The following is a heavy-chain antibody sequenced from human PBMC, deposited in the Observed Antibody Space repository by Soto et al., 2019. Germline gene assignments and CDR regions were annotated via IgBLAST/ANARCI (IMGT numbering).Heavy chain of an antibody. V-gene: IGHV3-23*01. J-gene: IGHJ4*02. Sequence: GGSLRLSCAASGFTFSGHAMSWVRQVPGKGLEWVSSVSSTGVSTFYIDSVTGQFSISRDNFKSTLYLQMNSLRADDTAIYYCAKRGSYYNVLTGFYNYYFDYWGQGTLVTVSS. D-gene: IGHD3-9*01. CDR2: VSSTGVST. CDR3: AKRGSYYNVLTGFYNYYFDY. CDR1: GFTFSGHA.